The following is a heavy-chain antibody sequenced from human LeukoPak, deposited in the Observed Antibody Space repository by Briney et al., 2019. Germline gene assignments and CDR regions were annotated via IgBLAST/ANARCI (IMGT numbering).Heavy chain of an antibody. CDR1: GFTFSNYA. J-gene: IGHJ6*03. CDR3: AKSQIPYYYYMDV. Sequence: GGSLRLSCAASGFTFSNYAMSWVRQAPGKGLEWVSAISSSGGSTYYADSVKGRFTISRDNSKNTLYLQMNSLRAEDTAVYYCAKSQIPYYYYMDVWGKGTTVTVSS. CDR2: ISSSGGST. V-gene: IGHV3-23*01.